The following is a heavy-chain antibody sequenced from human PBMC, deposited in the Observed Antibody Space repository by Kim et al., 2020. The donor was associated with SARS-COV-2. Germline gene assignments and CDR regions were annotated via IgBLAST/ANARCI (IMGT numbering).Heavy chain of an antibody. J-gene: IGHJ4*02. CDR3: ARDRDDYGDYMFFDY. CDR1: GFTFSSYA. Sequence: GGSLRLSCAASGFTFSSYAMHWVRQAPGKGLEWVAVISYDGSNKYYADSVKGRFTISRDNSKNTLYLQMNSLRAEDTAVYYCARDRDDYGDYMFFDYWGQGTLVTVSS. V-gene: IGHV3-30-3*01. D-gene: IGHD4-17*01. CDR2: ISYDGSNK.